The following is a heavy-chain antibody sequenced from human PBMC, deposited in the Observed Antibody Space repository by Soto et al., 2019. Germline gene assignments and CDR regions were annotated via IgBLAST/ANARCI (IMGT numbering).Heavy chain of an antibody. CDR3: AKEGTHVLRFLEWSSYYYYYYMDV. V-gene: IGHV3-30*18. CDR2: ISYDGSNK. J-gene: IGHJ6*03. Sequence: PGGSLRLSCAASGFTFSSYGVHWVRQAPGKGLEWVAVISYDGSNKYYADSVKGRFTISRDNSKNTLYLQMNSLRAEDTAVYYCAKEGTHVLRFLEWSSYYYYYYMDVWGKGTTVTVSS. D-gene: IGHD3-3*01. CDR1: GFTFSSYG.